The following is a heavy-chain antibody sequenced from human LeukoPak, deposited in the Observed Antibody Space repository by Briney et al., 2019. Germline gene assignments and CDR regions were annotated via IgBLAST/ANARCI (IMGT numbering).Heavy chain of an antibody. CDR2: INHSGST. D-gene: IGHD3-10*01. Sequence: SETLSLTCAVYGGSFSGYYWSWIRQPPGKGLEWIGEINHSGSTNYNPSLKSRVTISVDTSKSQFSLKLSSVTAADTAVYYCARVSRGSYYGSGSYYFDYWGQGTLVTVSS. V-gene: IGHV4-34*01. J-gene: IGHJ4*02. CDR3: ARVSRGSYYGSGSYYFDY. CDR1: GGSFSGYY.